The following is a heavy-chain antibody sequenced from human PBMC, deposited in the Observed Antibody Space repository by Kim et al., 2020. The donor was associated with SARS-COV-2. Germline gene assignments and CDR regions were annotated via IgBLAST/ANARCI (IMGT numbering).Heavy chain of an antibody. CDR1: GGSFSGYY. CDR2: INHSGST. V-gene: IGHV4-34*01. D-gene: IGHD3-3*01. J-gene: IGHJ6*02. Sequence: SETLSLTCAVYGGSFSGYYWSWIRQPPGKGLEWIGEINHSGSTNYNPSLKSRVTISVDTSKNQFSLKLSSVTAADTAVYYCAGTIYDFLRDVWGQGTTVTVSS. CDR3: AGTIYDFLRDV.